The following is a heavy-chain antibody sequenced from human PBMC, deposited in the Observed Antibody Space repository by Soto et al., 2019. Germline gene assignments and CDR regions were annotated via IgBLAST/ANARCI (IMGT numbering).Heavy chain of an antibody. J-gene: IGHJ6*02. CDR1: GFSFRGFE. CDR3: AGAMIIVEYGMDI. CDR2: ITASGTVT. V-gene: IGHV3-48*03. Sequence: DEQLVESGGGLVQPGGSLRLSCAASGFSFRGFEMNWVRQAPGKGLEWLSYITASGTVTHYADSVKGRFTISRDNAKNSLFLHMSSLRADDTAIYYCAGAMIIVEYGMDIWGQGTAVTVSS. D-gene: IGHD3-22*01.